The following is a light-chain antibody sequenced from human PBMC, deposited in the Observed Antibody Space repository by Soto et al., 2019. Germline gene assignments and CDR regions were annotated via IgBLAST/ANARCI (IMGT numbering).Light chain of an antibody. CDR3: QQYGHSPRS. CDR1: QSVNSNF. V-gene: IGKV3-20*01. CDR2: GVS. Sequence: EIVLTQSPGTLSLSPGERATLSCRASQSVNSNFFAWYQQKPGQAPRLLIYGVSIRATGIPDRFTGSGSGTDFALTISGLEPKDFAMYYCQQYGHSPRSFGQGTKLEIK. J-gene: IGKJ2*03.